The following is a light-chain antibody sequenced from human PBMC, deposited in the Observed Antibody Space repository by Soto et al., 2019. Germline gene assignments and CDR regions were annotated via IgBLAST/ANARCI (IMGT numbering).Light chain of an antibody. Sequence: DIVMTQSPDSLAVSLGERATINCKSSQSVLYSSNNQNYLAWYQQKPGQPPKLLIYWASTRESGVPDRFSGSGSGTDFTLTISSLQAEDVAVYYCQQYHTPPETFGQGTKVEIK. CDR2: WAS. CDR1: QSVLYSSNNQNY. J-gene: IGKJ1*01. V-gene: IGKV4-1*01. CDR3: QQYHTPPET.